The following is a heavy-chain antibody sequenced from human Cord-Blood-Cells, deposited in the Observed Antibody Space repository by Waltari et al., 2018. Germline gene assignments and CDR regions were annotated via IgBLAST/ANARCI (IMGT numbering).Heavy chain of an antibody. V-gene: IGHV1-69*01. Sequence: QVQLVQSGAEVKKPGSSVKVSCRASGGTFSSYAISWVRQAPGQGLEWMGGIIPIFGTANYAQKFQGRVTSTADESTSTAYMELSSLRSEDTAVYYCVIEEARRRHAFDIWGQGTMVTVSS. CDR3: VIEEARRRHAFDI. CDR2: IIPIFGTA. CDR1: GGTFSSYA. J-gene: IGHJ3*02.